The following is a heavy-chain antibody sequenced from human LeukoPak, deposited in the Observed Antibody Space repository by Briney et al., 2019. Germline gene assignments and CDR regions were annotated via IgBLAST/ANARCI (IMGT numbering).Heavy chain of an antibody. V-gene: IGHV1-69*05. D-gene: IGHD4-17*01. CDR2: IIPIFGTA. CDR1: GYTFTSYG. Sequence: SVKVSCKASGYTFTSYGISWVRQAPGQGLEWMGGIIPIFGTANYAQKFQGRVTITTDASTSTAYMELSSLRSEDTAVYCCAREGTTPDAFDIWGQGTMVTVSS. CDR3: AREGTTPDAFDI. J-gene: IGHJ3*02.